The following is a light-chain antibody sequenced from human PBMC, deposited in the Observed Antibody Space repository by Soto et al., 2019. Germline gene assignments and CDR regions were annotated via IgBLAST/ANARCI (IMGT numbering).Light chain of an antibody. CDR2: DVS. J-gene: IGLJ1*01. V-gene: IGLV2-11*01. CDR1: SNDVGGYNY. CDR3: CSFAGSYTYV. Sequence: QSALTQPRSVSGSPGQSVTISCTGTSNDVGGYNYVSWYQHHPGKAPKLMIYDVSKRPSGVPDRFSGSKSGKTASLTISGLQAEDEADYYCCSFAGSYTYVFGTGTKVTVL.